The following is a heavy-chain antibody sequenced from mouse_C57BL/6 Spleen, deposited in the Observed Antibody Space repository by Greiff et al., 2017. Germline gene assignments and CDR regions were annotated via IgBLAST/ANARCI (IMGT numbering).Heavy chain of an antibody. Sequence: EVHLVESGPELVKPGASVKISCKASGYSFTDYNMNWVKQSNGKSLEWIGVINPNYGTTSYNQKFKGKATLTVDQSSSTAYMQLNSLTSEDSAVYYCARWGYYGSSYPYYFDYWGQGTTLTVSS. CDR2: INPNYGTT. V-gene: IGHV1-39*01. D-gene: IGHD1-1*01. CDR1: GYSFTDYN. J-gene: IGHJ2*01. CDR3: ARWGYYGSSYPYYFDY.